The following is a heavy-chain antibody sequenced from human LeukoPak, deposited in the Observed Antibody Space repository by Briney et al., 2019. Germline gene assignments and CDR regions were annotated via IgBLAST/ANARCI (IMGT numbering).Heavy chain of an antibody. D-gene: IGHD5-18*01. CDR2: VKQDRSEK. J-gene: IGHJ4*02. CDR1: GFTFSTYW. CDR3: ARDPSRGYNYGYGDY. Sequence: GGSLRLSCAASGFTFSTYWMSWVRQAPGKGLEWVAHVKQDRSEKYYVDSVKGRFTIARDNAKNSLYLQMNSLRAEDTAVYYCARDPSRGYNYGYGDYWGQGTLVIVSS. V-gene: IGHV3-7*01.